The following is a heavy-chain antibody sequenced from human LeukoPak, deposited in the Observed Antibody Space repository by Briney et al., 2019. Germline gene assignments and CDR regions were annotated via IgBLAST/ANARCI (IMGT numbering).Heavy chain of an antibody. Sequence: ASVKVSCKASGYTFTGYYMHWVRQAPGQGPEWMGVISPSGGSTTYAQKFQGRVTLTRDMSTSTDYLELSSLRAEDTAVYYCARAINLWFGEPVGEETYFDYWGQGTLVTVSS. V-gene: IGHV1-46*01. CDR3: ARAINLWFGEPVGEETYFDY. D-gene: IGHD3-10*01. CDR2: ISPSGGST. J-gene: IGHJ4*02. CDR1: GYTFTGYY.